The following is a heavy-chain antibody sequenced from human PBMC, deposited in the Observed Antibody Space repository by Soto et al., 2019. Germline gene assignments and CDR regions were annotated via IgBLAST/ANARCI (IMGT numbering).Heavy chain of an antibody. CDR1: GFTFRSYH. J-gene: IGHJ6*02. Sequence: GGSLRLSCAASGFTFRSYHMNWVRQAPGKGLEWISYITTDSSDIYYADSVKGRFTISRGDAKNSLYLQMSSLRDEDTAVYYCARDSAVYDLDVWGQGTTVTVS. CDR3: ARDSAVYDLDV. CDR2: ITTDSSDI. V-gene: IGHV3-48*02.